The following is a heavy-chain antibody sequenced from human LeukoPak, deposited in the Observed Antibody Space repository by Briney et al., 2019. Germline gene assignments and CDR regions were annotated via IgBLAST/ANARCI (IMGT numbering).Heavy chain of an antibody. Sequence: GSLRLSCAASGFTFSSYAMNWVRQAPGKGLEWIGSFFLKGSTYYNPSLKSRVTISVDTSKNQFSLTLSSVTAADTAVYYCARVARCTSCFDVDYWGQGTLVTVSS. D-gene: IGHD2-2*01. CDR3: ARVARCTSCFDVDY. V-gene: IGHV4-38-2*01. J-gene: IGHJ4*02. CDR2: FFLKGST. CDR1: GFTFSSYA.